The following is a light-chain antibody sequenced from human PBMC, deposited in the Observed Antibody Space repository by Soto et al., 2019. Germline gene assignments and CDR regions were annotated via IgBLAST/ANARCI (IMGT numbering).Light chain of an antibody. CDR2: DAS. CDR3: QQYDNLRMYT. Sequence: DIQMTQSPSSLSASVGDRVTITCQASQDISNYLNWYQQKPGKAPKVLIYDASKLETGDPPRFSGSGSRTDFTFTISSLQPEDIATDYCQQYDNLRMYTFGQGTKLEIK. J-gene: IGKJ2*01. CDR1: QDISNY. V-gene: IGKV1-33*01.